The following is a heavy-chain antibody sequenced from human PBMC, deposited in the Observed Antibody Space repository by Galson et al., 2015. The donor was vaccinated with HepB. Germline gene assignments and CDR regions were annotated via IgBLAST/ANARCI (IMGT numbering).Heavy chain of an antibody. D-gene: IGHD6-19*01. CDR3: TVVSTVAADGQKRDY. CDR1: GFTFSGSA. CDR2: IRSKANSYAT. Sequence: SLRLSCAASGFTFSGSAMHWVRQASGKGLEWVGRIRSKANSYATAYAASGKGRFTISRDDSKNTAYLQMNSLKTEDTAVYYCTVVSTVAADGQKRDYWGQGTLVTVSS. V-gene: IGHV3-73*01. J-gene: IGHJ4*02.